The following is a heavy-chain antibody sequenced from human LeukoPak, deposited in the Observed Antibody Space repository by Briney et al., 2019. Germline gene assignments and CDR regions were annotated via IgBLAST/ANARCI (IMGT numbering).Heavy chain of an antibody. D-gene: IGHD3-10*01. Sequence: SETLSLTCAVYGGSFSGYSWNWIRQPPVKGLEWIGEINHSGGTNYNPSLKSRVTISVDTSKKQFSLKLSSVTAADTALYYCARGVDYYGVWGQGTLVAVSS. J-gene: IGHJ4*02. V-gene: IGHV4-34*01. CDR2: INHSGGT. CDR3: ARGVDYYGV. CDR1: GGSFSGYS.